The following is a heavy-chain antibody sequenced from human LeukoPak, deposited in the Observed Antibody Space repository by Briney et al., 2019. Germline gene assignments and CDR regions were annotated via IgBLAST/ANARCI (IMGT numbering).Heavy chain of an antibody. D-gene: IGHD3-22*01. Sequence: GGSLRLSCVASGFTFHTYWMSWVRQAPGKGLEWVANIKQDGSEKYYVDSVKGRFTISRDNAKNSLYVQMNSLRAEDTAVYYCARDQAYATSGYRPWAFDRWGEGRKVTVCS. CDR3: ARDQAYATSGYRPWAFDR. V-gene: IGHV3-7*01. J-gene: IGHJ3*02. CDR2: IKQDGSEK. CDR1: GFTFHTYW.